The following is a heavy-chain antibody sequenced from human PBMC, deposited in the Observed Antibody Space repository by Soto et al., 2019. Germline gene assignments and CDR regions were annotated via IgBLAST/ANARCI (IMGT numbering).Heavy chain of an antibody. J-gene: IGHJ5*02. CDR1: GYSFTSYW. V-gene: IGHV5-10-1*01. Sequence: PGESLKISCKGSGYSFTSYWISWVRQMPGKGLEWMGRIDPSDSYTNYSPSFQGHVTISADKSISTAYLQWSSLKASDTAMYYCARLESDKENRIWFDPWGQGTLVTVSS. CDR2: IDPSDSYT. CDR3: ARLESDKENRIWFDP. D-gene: IGHD3-9*01.